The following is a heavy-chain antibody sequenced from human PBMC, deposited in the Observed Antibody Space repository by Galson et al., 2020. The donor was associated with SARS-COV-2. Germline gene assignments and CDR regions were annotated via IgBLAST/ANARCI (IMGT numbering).Heavy chain of an antibody. D-gene: IGHD1-26*01. J-gene: IGHJ3*02. CDR1: GFTFSSYA. V-gene: IGHV3-30*01. CDR2: ISYDGSNK. CDR3: ARVDSGSYLGAFDI. Sequence: GGSLRLSCAASGFTFSSYAMHCVRQAPGKGLEWVAVISYDGSNKYYADSVKGRFTISRDNSKNTLYLQMNSLRAEEPAVYYCARVDSGSYLGAFDIWGQGKWSPSLQ.